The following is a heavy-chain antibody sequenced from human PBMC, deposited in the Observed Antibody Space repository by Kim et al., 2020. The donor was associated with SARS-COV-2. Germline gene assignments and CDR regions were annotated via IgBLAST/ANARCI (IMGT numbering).Heavy chain of an antibody. CDR3: ARDPGGGGYCSGGSCYGSYYYGMDV. D-gene: IGHD2-15*01. Sequence: ASVKVSCKASGYTFTSYAMHWVRQAPGQRLEWMGWINAGNGNTKYSQKFQGRVTITRDTSASTAYMELSSLRSEDTAVYYCARDPGGGGYCSGGSCYGSYYYGMDVWGQGTTVTVSS. CDR1: GYTFTSYA. CDR2: INAGNGNT. J-gene: IGHJ6*02. V-gene: IGHV1-3*01.